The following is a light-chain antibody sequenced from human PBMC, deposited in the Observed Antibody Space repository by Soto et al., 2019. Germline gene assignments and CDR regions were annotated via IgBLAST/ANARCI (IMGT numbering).Light chain of an antibody. CDR3: QQYGTSPYT. CDR2: GAS. Sequence: EIVLTQSPGTLSLSPGERATLSCRASQSVSSSDLAWYQQKPGRAPRLLMYGASSRATGIPDRFSGSGSGTDFTLTISRLEPEDFAVYYCQQYGTSPYTFGQGTRLEIK. V-gene: IGKV3-20*01. J-gene: IGKJ5*01. CDR1: QSVSSSD.